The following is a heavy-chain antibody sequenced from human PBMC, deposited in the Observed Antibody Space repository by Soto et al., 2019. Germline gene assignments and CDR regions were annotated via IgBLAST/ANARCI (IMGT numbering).Heavy chain of an antibody. V-gene: IGHV1-69*12. D-gene: IGHD3-9*01. CDR1: GGTFSSYA. CDR3: ATTVDHRSPYDFDY. Sequence: QVQLVQSGAEVKKPGSSVKVSCKASGGTFSSYAISWVRQAPGQGLEWMGGIIPIFGTANYAQKFQGRVTITADESTSTAYMELSSLRSEDTAVYYCATTVDHRSPYDFDYWGQGTLVTVSS. CDR2: IIPIFGTA. J-gene: IGHJ4*02.